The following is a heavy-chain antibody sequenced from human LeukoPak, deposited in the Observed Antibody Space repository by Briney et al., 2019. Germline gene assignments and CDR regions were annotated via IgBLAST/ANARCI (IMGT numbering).Heavy chain of an antibody. CDR3: ASARDAKVDY. Sequence: SETLSLTCTVSGGSISSSSYYWGWIRQPPGKGLEWIGSIYYSGSTYYNPSLKSRVTISVDTSKNQFSLKLSSVTAADTAVYYCASARDAKVDYWGQGTLVTVSS. CDR1: GGSISSSSYY. CDR2: IYYSGST. D-gene: IGHD5-24*01. J-gene: IGHJ4*02. V-gene: IGHV4-39*01.